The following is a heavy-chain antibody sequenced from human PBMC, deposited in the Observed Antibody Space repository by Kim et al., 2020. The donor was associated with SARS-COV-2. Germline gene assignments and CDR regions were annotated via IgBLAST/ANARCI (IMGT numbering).Heavy chain of an antibody. V-gene: IGHV1-18*01. D-gene: IGHD7-27*01. J-gene: IGHJ4*02. CDR2: ISAYNGNT. CDR3: ARVEANWGYFLTRSVIGGLDC. CDR1: GYTFTSYG. Sequence: ASVKVSCKASGYTFTSYGISWVRQAPGQGLEWMGWISAYNGNTNYAQKLQGRVTMTTDTSTSTAYMELRSLRSDDTAMYYCARVEANWGYFLTRSVIGGLDCWGQGTLVTVSS.